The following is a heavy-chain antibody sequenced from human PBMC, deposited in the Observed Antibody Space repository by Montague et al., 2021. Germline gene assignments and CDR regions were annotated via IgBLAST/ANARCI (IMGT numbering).Heavy chain of an antibody. CDR3: ARGRLATGDFDY. V-gene: IGHV4-31*03. J-gene: IGHJ4*02. CDR1: GDSLSSVGYS. Sequence: TLSLTCTVSGDSLSSVGYSRTWIRQHPGKGLEWIGYMYYSGSTYYNPSLKSRVTISGDTFKNHFSLRLTSVTAADTAVYYCARGRLATGDFDYWGQGTLVTVSS. D-gene: IGHD6-13*01. CDR2: MYYSGST.